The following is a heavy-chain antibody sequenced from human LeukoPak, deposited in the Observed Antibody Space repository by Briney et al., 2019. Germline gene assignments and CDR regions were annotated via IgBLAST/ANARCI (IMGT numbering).Heavy chain of an antibody. V-gene: IGHV3-23*01. D-gene: IGHD3-10*01. CDR1: GFTFSSYA. Sequence: GGSLRLSCAASGFTFSSYAMSWVRQAPGKGREWVSAISGSGGSTYYADSVEGRVTISRDNSTNPLYLQMNSLRAEDMAVYYCAKAVTMVRGVIITTYYYGMDVWGQGTTVTVSS. J-gene: IGHJ6*02. CDR2: ISGSGGST. CDR3: AKAVTMVRGVIITTYYYGMDV.